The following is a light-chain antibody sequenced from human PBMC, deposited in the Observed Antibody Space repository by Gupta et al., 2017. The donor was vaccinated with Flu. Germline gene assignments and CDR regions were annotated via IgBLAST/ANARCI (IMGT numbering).Light chain of an antibody. J-gene: IGLJ2*01. Sequence: SYELTQPLSVSVALGQTARITCESNNIGTKDVHWYRQKPGQAPLLVIYRDVNRPSGIPERFSGSNSGNTATLTISRARVGDEADYYCQVWDSHTAIFGGGTRLTVL. CDR3: QVWDSHTAI. V-gene: IGLV3-9*01. CDR1: NIGTKD. CDR2: RDV.